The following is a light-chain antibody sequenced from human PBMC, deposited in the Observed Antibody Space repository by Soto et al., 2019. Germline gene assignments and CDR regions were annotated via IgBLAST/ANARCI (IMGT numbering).Light chain of an antibody. CDR2: EVS. V-gene: IGLV2-14*01. J-gene: IGLJ1*01. CDR3: SSDTISSTVPNV. CDR1: SSDVGGYNY. Sequence: QSALTQPASVSGSPGQSITISCTGTSSDVGGYNYVSWYQPHPDKAPKLMIYEVSNRHSRVSNRFSGFKSGNTASLTISVLLSEDEADYYCSSDTISSTVPNVLGTNTKDTLL.